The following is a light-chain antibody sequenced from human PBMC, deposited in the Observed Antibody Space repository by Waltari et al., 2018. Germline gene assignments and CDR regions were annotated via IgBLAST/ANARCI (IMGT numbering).Light chain of an antibody. CDR3: QQYGSSPQNT. CDR2: GAS. Sequence: DIVLTQSPGTLSFSPGARATLSCRASQSVSSSNLAWYQQKPGQAPSLLIYGASSRATGIPDRFSGSGSGTDFTLTISRLEPEDFAVYYCQQYGSSPQNTFGQGTKLEIK. CDR1: QSVSSSN. J-gene: IGKJ2*01. V-gene: IGKV3-20*01.